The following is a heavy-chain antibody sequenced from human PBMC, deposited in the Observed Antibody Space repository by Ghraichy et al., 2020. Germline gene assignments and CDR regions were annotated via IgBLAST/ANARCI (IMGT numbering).Heavy chain of an antibody. CDR3: AREAMEFRPPQYYYHGMDV. D-gene: IGHD5-18*01. CDR2: ISSSIPYI. Sequence: ETLSLTCAASGFTFSNYNMNWVRQAPGKGLEWVSSISSSIPYIYYADSVKGRFTISRDNAKNSLYLQMNSLRAEDTAVYYCAREAMEFRPPQYYYHGMDVWGRGTTVTVSS. CDR1: GFTFSNYN. J-gene: IGHJ6*02. V-gene: IGHV3-21*01.